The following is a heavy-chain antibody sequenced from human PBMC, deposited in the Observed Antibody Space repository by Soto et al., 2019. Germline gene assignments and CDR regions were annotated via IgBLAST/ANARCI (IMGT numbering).Heavy chain of an antibody. Sequence: PWRNPALTCTVSGGSVSSGSYYWSWIRQPPGKGLEWIGYIYYSGSTNYNPSLKSRVTISVDTSKNQFSLKLSSVTAADTAVYYCARDRKDPMYHDFWSPQVFDIWGQGTLVTV. CDR1: GGSVSSGSYY. J-gene: IGHJ3*02. CDR2: IYYSGST. V-gene: IGHV4-61*01. D-gene: IGHD3-3*01. CDR3: ARDRKDPMYHDFWSPQVFDI.